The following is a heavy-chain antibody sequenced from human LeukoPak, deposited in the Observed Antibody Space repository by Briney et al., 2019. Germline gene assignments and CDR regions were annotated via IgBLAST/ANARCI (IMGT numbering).Heavy chain of an antibody. CDR2: ISPSGDRT. J-gene: IGHJ4*02. Sequence: PGGSLSLSCAASGFTFTSYAMSWVRQAPGKGLEWVSFISPSGDRTSNADSVEGRFTISRDNTRNTLYLQMNSLRDEDTGVYYCAIMHGYYDGSGFWVQWGQGTLVTVSS. CDR1: GFTFTSYA. D-gene: IGHD3-22*01. CDR3: AIMHGYYDGSGFWVQ. V-gene: IGHV3-23*01.